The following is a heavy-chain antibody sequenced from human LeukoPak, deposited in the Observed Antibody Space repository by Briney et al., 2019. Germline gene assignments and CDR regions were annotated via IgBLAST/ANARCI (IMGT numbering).Heavy chain of an antibody. Sequence: SETLSLTCAVYGGSFSGYYWSWIRQPPGKGLEWIGEINHSGSTNYNPSLKSRVTISVDTSKNQFSLKLSSVTAADTAVYYCARGTLASPWGQGTLVTVSS. CDR2: INHSGST. V-gene: IGHV4-34*01. J-gene: IGHJ5*02. CDR3: ARGTLASP. CDR1: GGSFSGYY.